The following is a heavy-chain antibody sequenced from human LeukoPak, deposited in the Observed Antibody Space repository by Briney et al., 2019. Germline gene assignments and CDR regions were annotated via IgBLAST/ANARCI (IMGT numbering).Heavy chain of an antibody. V-gene: IGHV3-30-3*01. CDR1: GFTFSSYA. Sequence: PGGSLRLSCAASGFTFSSYAMHWVRQAPGKGLEWVAVISYDGSNKYYADSVKGRFTISRDNSKNTLYLQMNSLRAEDTAVYYCARDWSPNWFDPWGQGTPVTVSS. CDR2: ISYDGSNK. CDR3: ARDWSPNWFDP. J-gene: IGHJ5*02.